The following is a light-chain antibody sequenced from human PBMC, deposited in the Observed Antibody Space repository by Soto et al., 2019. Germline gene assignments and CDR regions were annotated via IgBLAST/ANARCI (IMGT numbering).Light chain of an antibody. V-gene: IGKV3-20*01. CDR3: QQYGSSPLT. CDR2: GAS. CDR1: QSVSSNY. Sequence: EIVLTQSPGTLSLSPGERVTLSCRASQSVSSNYLAWYQQKPGQAPRLLIYGASSRATGVPDRFSGRGSGTDFTLTISRLEPEDVAVYYCQQYGSSPLTFGGGTKVEIK. J-gene: IGKJ4*01.